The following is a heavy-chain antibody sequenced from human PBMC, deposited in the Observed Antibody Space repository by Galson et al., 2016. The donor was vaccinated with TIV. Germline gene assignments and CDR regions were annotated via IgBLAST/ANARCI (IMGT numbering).Heavy chain of an antibody. CDR2: IYYSGNT. J-gene: IGHJ6*02. CDR1: YS. D-gene: IGHD3-16*01. Sequence: YSWSWIRQPPGKGPECIGYIYYSGNTNYKPSLESRVTISVDRSKNQFSLKLRSVTAADTAVYYCARVGLKYYYGLDVWGQGTTVTVSS. V-gene: IGHV4-30-4*01. CDR3: ARVGLKYYYGLDV.